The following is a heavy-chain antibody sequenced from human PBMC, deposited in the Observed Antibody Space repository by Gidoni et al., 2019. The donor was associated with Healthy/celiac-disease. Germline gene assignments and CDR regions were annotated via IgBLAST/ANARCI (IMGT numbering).Heavy chain of an antibody. CDR3: ARGRGNMIVNYYDSRPEWGY. V-gene: IGHV4-34*01. CDR2: INHSGST. CDR1: GGSFSGYY. J-gene: IGHJ4*02. D-gene: IGHD3-22*01. Sequence: QVQLQQWGAGLLKPSETLSLTCAVYGGSFSGYYWSWIRQPPGKGLEWIGEINHSGSTNDNPSLKSRVTISVDTSKNQFSLKLSSVTAADTAVYYCARGRGNMIVNYYDSRPEWGYWGQGTLVTVSP.